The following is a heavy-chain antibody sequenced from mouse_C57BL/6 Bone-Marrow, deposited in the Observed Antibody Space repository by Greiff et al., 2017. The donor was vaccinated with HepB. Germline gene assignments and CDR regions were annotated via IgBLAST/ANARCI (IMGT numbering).Heavy chain of an antibody. V-gene: IGHV5-16*01. D-gene: IGHD2-5*01. Sequence: EVMLVESEGGLVQPGSSMKLSCTASGFTFSDYYMAWVRQVPEKGLEWVANINYDGSSTYYLDSLKSRFIISRDNDKNILYLQMSSLKSEDTATYYCAREIYSNYGWYFDVWGTGTTVTVSS. CDR3: AREIYSNYGWYFDV. J-gene: IGHJ1*03. CDR1: GFTFSDYY. CDR2: INYDGSST.